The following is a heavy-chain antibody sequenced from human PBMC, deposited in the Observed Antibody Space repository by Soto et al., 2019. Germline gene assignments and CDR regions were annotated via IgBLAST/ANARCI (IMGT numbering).Heavy chain of an antibody. CDR3: ARDRVNCSSTSCYAGDGMVV. Sequence: SVKVSCKASGGTFSSYAISWVRQAPGQGLEWMGGIIPIFGTANYAQKFQGRVTITADKSTSTAYMELSSLRSEDTAVYYCARDRVNCSSTSCYAGDGMVVWGQGTTVTVSS. V-gene: IGHV1-69*06. CDR1: GGTFSSYA. D-gene: IGHD2-2*01. CDR2: IIPIFGTA. J-gene: IGHJ6*02.